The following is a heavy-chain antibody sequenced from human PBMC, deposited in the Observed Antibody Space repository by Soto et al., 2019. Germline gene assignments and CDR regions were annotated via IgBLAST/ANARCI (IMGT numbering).Heavy chain of an antibody. CDR2: INHSGST. V-gene: IGHV4-34*01. CDR3: ARNPLIPAATHYYYYYGMDV. D-gene: IGHD6-25*01. CDR1: GGSFSGYY. Sequence: PPETLSLTCAVYGGSFSGYYWSWIRQPPGKGLEWIGEINHSGSTNYNPSLKSRVTISVDTSKNQFSLKLSSVTAADTAVYYCARNPLIPAATHYYYYYGMDVWGQGTTVTVSS. J-gene: IGHJ6*02.